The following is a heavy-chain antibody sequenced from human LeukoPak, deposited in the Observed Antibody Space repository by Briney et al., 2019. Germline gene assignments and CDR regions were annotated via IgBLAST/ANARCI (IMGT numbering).Heavy chain of an antibody. CDR1: GGSISSSSYY. CDR2: IYYSGST. J-gene: IGHJ4*02. V-gene: IGHV4-39*01. Sequence: SETLSLTCTVSGGSISSSSYYWGWIRPPPGKGLEWIGSIYYSGSTYYNPSLKSRVTISVDTSKNQFSLKLSSVTAADTAVYYCARQLFTVTLFDYWGQGTLVTVFS. CDR3: ARQLFTVTLFDY. D-gene: IGHD4-17*01.